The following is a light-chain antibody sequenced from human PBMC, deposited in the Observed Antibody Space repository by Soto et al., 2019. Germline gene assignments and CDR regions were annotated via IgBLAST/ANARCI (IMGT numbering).Light chain of an antibody. CDR2: GDS. V-gene: IGLV1-40*01. Sequence: QSVLTQPPSVSGAPGQRVTISCTGSSSNIGAGYDVNWYQQLPETAPKLLIFGDSNRPSGVPDRFSGSKSGNTASLTVSGLQAEDEADYYCSSYAGSSNVSGTGTKVTVL. J-gene: IGLJ1*01. CDR1: SSNIGAGYD. CDR3: SSYAGSSNV.